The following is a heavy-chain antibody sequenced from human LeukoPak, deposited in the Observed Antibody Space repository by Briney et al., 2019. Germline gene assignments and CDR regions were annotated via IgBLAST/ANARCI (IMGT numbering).Heavy chain of an antibody. CDR1: GFTFSTAW. D-gene: IGHD2-15*01. Sequence: QTGGSLRLSCVASGFTFSTAWMHWARQTPGKGLVWVSHINGDGRRINYADDVKGRFTISRDNAKNTLCLQMNSLRAEDTAVYYCEKQLGYCSDGSCYFPYWGQGTLVTVSS. CDR3: EKQLGYCSDGSCYFPY. J-gene: IGHJ4*02. V-gene: IGHV3-74*01. CDR2: INGDGRRI.